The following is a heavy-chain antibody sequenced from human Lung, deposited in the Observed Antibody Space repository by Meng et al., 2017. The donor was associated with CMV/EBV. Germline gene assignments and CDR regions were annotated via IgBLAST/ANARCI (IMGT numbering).Heavy chain of an antibody. D-gene: IGHD2-2*01. Sequence: ESXKISXAASGFTFSSYSMNWVRQAPGKGLEWVSSISSSSSYIYYADSVKGRFTISRDNAKNSLYLQMNSLRAEDTAVYYCARVVVPATLGRDVWGQGTXVTVSS. CDR1: GFTFSSYS. CDR2: ISSSSSYI. V-gene: IGHV3-21*01. J-gene: IGHJ6*02. CDR3: ARVVVPATLGRDV.